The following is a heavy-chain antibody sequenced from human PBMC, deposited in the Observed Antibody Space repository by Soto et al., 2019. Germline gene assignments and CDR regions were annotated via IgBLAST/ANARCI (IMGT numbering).Heavy chain of an antibody. CDR2: ISSDGMTK. V-gene: IGHV3-30*18. CDR1: GFAFSYYG. J-gene: IGHJ4*01. D-gene: IGHD6-19*01. CDR3: AKEIAVAGDLDY. Sequence: QPGGSLRLSCVASGFAFSYYGIHWVRQAPGKGLEWVGVISSDGMTKYYADSVKGRFTISRDNSKNTLSLQMDSLRPEDTAVYYCAKEIAVAGDLDYWGHGTLVTVSS.